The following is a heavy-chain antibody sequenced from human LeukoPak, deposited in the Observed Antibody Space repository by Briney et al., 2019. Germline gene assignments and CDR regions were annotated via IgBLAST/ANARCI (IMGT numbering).Heavy chain of an antibody. Sequence: SETLSLTCAVYGGSFSGYYWSWIRQPPGKGLEWIGEINHSGSTNYNPSLKSRVTISVDTSKNQFSLKLSSVTAADTAVYYCARGANWFDPWGQGTLVTVSS. CDR3: ARGANWFDP. V-gene: IGHV4-34*01. CDR1: GGSFSGYY. J-gene: IGHJ5*02. CDR2: INHSGST.